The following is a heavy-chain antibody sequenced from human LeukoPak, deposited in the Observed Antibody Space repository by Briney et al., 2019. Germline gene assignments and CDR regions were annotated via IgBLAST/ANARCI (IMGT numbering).Heavy chain of an antibody. CDR3: AKDRSGSSRPYYFDY. Sequence: GGSLRLSCAASGFTFSSYGMHWVRQAPGKGLEWVAVIWYDGSNKYYADSVKGRFTISRDNSKNTLYLQMNSLRAEDTAVYYCAKDRSGSSRPYYFDYWGQGTLVTVSS. D-gene: IGHD1-26*01. CDR2: IWYDGSNK. CDR1: GFTFSSYG. J-gene: IGHJ4*02. V-gene: IGHV3-33*06.